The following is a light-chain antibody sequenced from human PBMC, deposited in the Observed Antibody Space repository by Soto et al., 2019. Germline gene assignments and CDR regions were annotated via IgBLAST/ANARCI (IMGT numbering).Light chain of an antibody. Sequence: EIVLTQSPGTLSLSPGERATLSCRASQSITNRKLAWYQQKPGQAPRLLIYGASNRATGIADRISGSGSGTDFTLTISRLEPEDFAVYFCQQYPSSPGTFGQGTKVEI. V-gene: IGKV3-20*01. CDR1: QSITNRK. J-gene: IGKJ1*01. CDR3: QQYPSSPGT. CDR2: GAS.